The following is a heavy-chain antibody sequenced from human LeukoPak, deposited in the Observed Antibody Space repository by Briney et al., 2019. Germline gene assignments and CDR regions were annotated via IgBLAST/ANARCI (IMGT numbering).Heavy chain of an antibody. V-gene: IGHV3-30-3*01. J-gene: IGHJ4*02. Sequence: GRSLRLSCAASGFTFSSYAMYWVRQAPGKGLEWVALMSYDGSNKYYADSVKGRFTISRDNSKNTLYLQMNSLRAEDTAVYYCAREGREWLSVGIDYWGRGTLVTVSS. CDR1: GFTFSSYA. D-gene: IGHD6-19*01. CDR3: AREGREWLSVGIDY. CDR2: MSYDGSNK.